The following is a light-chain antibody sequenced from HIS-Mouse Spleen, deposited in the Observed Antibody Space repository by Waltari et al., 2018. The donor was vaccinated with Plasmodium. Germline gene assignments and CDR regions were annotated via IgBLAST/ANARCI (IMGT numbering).Light chain of an antibody. V-gene: IGLV2-8*01. CDR2: EVS. Sequence: QSALTQPPSASGSPGQSVTLSCTGTSSDVGVYNYFSWYQQHPGKAPKLMIYEVSKRPSGVPDRFSGSKSGNTASLTVSGLQAEDEADYYCSSYAGSNNLVFGGGTKLTVL. CDR1: SSDVGVYNY. J-gene: IGLJ2*01. CDR3: SSYAGSNNLV.